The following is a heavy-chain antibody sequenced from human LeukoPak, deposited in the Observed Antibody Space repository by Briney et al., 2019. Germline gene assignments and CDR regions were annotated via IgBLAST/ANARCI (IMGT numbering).Heavy chain of an antibody. CDR1: GFTFSSYA. Sequence: GGSLRLSCAASGFTFSSYAMSWVRQAPGKGLEWVSGISGSGDNTYYADSVKGRFTISRDNSKNTLYVQVNSLGTEDTAAYYCAKGSYYDSSVSFYFDYWGQEPWSPSPQ. V-gene: IGHV3-23*01. CDR2: ISGSGDNT. CDR3: AKGSYYDSSVSFYFDY. D-gene: IGHD3-22*01. J-gene: IGHJ4*01.